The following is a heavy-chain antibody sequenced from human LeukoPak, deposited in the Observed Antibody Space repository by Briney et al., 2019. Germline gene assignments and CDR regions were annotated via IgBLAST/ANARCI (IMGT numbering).Heavy chain of an antibody. CDR2: IYYSGST. V-gene: IGHV4-59*12. Sequence: GSLRLSCAASGFTFSSYSMNWVRQPPGKGLECIGTIYYSGSTNYNPSLKSRVTISVDTSKNQFSLKVSSVTAADTAVYYCARVEDSGYDYRGWFDPWGQGTLVTVSS. CDR1: GFTFSSYS. D-gene: IGHD5-12*01. CDR3: ARVEDSGYDYRGWFDP. J-gene: IGHJ5*02.